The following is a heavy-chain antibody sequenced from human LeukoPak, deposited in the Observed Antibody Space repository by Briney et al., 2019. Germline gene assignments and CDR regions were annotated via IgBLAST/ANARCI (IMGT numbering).Heavy chain of an antibody. CDR3: ATYFQLDKPDC. D-gene: IGHD1-1*01. J-gene: IGHJ4*02. Sequence: PGGSLRLSCAASGFTFSDHYMSWFRLSPGKGLEWVSYISNSGSTIYYADSVKGRFTISRDNAKNSLYLQMNSLSAEDTAVYYCATYFQLDKPDCWGQGTLVTVSS. V-gene: IGHV3-11*04. CDR2: ISNSGSTI. CDR1: GFTFSDHY.